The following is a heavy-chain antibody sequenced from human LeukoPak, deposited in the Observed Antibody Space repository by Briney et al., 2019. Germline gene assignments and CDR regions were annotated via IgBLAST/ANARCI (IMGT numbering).Heavy chain of an antibody. J-gene: IGHJ4*02. Sequence: SETLSLTCAVSNDSISSSNWWSWVRQPPGKGLEWIGEIYHSGSTNYNPSLRSRVTISVGKSKNQFSLKLTSVTAADTAVYYCARMNLPVYSSSWYMDYWGQGTLVTVSS. CDR1: NDSISSSNW. CDR3: ARMNLPVYSSSWYMDY. D-gene: IGHD6-13*01. CDR2: IYHSGST. V-gene: IGHV4-4*02.